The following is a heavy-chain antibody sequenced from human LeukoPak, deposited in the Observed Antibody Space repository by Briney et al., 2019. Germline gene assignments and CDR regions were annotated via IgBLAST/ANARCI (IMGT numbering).Heavy chain of an antibody. Sequence: GGSLRLSCAASGFTFSNAWMSWVRQAPGKGLEWVGRIKSKTDGGTTDYAAPVKGRFTISRDDSKNTLYLQKNSLKTEDTAVYYCTTEDYSNPFDYWGQGTLVTVSS. D-gene: IGHD4-11*01. J-gene: IGHJ4*02. V-gene: IGHV3-15*01. CDR2: IKSKTDGGTT. CDR3: TTEDYSNPFDY. CDR1: GFTFSNAW.